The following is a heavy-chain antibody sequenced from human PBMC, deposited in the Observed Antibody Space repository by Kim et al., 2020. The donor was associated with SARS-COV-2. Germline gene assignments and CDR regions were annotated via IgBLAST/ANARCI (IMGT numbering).Heavy chain of an antibody. V-gene: IGHV4-59*13. CDR3: ARELRVNYDFWSGYYHVLDY. J-gene: IGHJ4*02. CDR2: IYYSGST. CDR1: GGSISSYY. Sequence: SETLSLTCTVSGGSISSYYWSWIRQPPGKGLEWIGYIYYSGSTNYNPSLKSRVTISVDTSKNQFSLKLSSVTAADTAVYYCARELRVNYDFWSGYYHVLDYWGQGTLVTVSS. D-gene: IGHD3-3*01.